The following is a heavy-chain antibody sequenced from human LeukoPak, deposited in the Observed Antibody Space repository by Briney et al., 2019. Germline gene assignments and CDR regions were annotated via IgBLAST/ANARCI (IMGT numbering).Heavy chain of an antibody. D-gene: IGHD2-2*01. J-gene: IGHJ5*02. Sequence: GASVKVSCKASGYTFTGYYMHWVRQAPGQGLEWMGWINPNSGGTNYAQKFQGRVTMTRDTSISTAYMELSRLGSDDTAVYYCASRYCSSTSCSYNWFDPWGQGTLVTVSS. CDR3: ASRYCSSTSCSYNWFDP. V-gene: IGHV1-2*02. CDR2: INPNSGGT. CDR1: GYTFTGYY.